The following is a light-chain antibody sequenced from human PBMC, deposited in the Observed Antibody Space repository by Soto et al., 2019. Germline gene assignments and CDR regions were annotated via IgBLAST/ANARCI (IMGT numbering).Light chain of an antibody. CDR1: QTVSSSS. CDR3: QPYCSSPRT. J-gene: IGKJ1*01. CDR2: GAS. V-gene: IGKV3-20*01. Sequence: ESVFMQAPGTLYLSPGERATLSCRASQTVSSSSLAWYQQKPGQAPRLLIFGASTRAAGFPDRFSGSGSGTDFTLTISRLEPEDFAVYYCQPYCSSPRTFGQGTKVDI.